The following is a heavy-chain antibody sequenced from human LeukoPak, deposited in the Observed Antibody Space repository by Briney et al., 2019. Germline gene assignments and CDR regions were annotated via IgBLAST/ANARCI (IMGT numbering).Heavy chain of an antibody. CDR3: AKAESYGDGFHWFDP. J-gene: IGHJ5*02. D-gene: IGHD4-17*01. V-gene: IGHV3-23*01. Sequence: GGSLRLSCAASGFTFSSYAMSWVRQAPGKGLEWVSAIRGSGDRTHYADSVKGRFTISRDNSKNTLYLQMNSLRAEDTAVYYCAKAESYGDGFHWFDPWGQGTLVTVSS. CDR1: GFTFSSYA. CDR2: IRGSGDRT.